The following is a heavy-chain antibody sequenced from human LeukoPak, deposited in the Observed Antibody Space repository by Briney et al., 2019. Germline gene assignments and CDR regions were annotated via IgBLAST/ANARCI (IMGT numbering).Heavy chain of an antibody. Sequence: GGSPRLSCAASGFSFSTYEMNWVRQAPGKGLEWISYISYSGRNIYYADSVKGRFTISRDNVKNSLYLQMNSLRAEDTAIYYCVAGGDYWGQGTLATVSS. V-gene: IGHV3-48*03. J-gene: IGHJ4*02. D-gene: IGHD3-16*01. CDR3: VAGGDY. CDR2: ISYSGRNI. CDR1: GFSFSTYE.